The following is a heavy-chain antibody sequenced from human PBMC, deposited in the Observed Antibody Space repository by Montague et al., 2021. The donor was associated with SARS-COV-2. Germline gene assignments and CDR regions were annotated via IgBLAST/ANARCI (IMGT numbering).Heavy chain of an antibody. V-gene: IGHV4-59*01. CDR1: GGSISGYY. Sequence: SETLSLTCTVSGGSISGYYWSWIRQPPGKGLEWIGYIYNSGTTNYNPSVKSRVTISVDTSKNQFSLKLNSVTAADTAVYYCARGGGYCSGGSCCYWFDRWGQGTLVTVSS. D-gene: IGHD2-15*01. CDR2: IYNSGTT. CDR3: ARGGGYCSGGSCCYWFDR. J-gene: IGHJ5*02.